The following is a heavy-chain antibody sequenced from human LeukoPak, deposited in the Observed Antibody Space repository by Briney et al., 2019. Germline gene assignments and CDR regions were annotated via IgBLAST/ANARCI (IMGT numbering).Heavy chain of an antibody. J-gene: IGHJ3*02. CDR1: GFIFSYYS. V-gene: IGHV3-21*01. CDR3: ARSEFEAFDM. D-gene: IGHD3-10*01. CDR2: INSNSNYM. Sequence: GESLKISCAASGFIFSYYSLNWVRQAPGKGLEWVSSINSNSNYMSYADSVKGRFTISRDNAKNSLYLQMTSLRAEDAAVYYCARSEFEAFDMWGQGTMVTVSS.